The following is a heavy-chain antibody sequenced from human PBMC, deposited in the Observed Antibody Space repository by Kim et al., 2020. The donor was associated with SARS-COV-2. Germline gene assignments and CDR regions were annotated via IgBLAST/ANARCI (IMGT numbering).Heavy chain of an antibody. CDR2: ISWNSGSI. Sequence: GGSLRLSCAASGFTFGDYAMHWVRQAPGKGLEWVSGISWNSGSIGYADSVKGRFTISRDNAKNSLYLQMNSLRAEDTALYYCAKDMAYDFWSGLGAFDIWGQGTMVTVSS. D-gene: IGHD3-3*01. V-gene: IGHV3-9*01. CDR3: AKDMAYDFWSGLGAFDI. CDR1: GFTFGDYA. J-gene: IGHJ3*02.